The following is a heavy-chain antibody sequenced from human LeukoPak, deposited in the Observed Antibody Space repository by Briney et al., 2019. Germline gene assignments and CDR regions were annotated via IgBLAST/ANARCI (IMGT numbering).Heavy chain of an antibody. Sequence: SETLSLTCAVYGGSFSGYYWSWIRQPPGKGLEWIGEINHSGSTNYNPSLKSRVTISVDTSKNQFSLKLSSVTAADTAVYYCARGASFYDFWSGQMRWFDPWGQGTLVTVSS. J-gene: IGHJ5*02. CDR3: ARGASFYDFWSGQMRWFDP. V-gene: IGHV4-34*09. CDR1: GGSFSGYY. CDR2: INHSGST. D-gene: IGHD3-3*01.